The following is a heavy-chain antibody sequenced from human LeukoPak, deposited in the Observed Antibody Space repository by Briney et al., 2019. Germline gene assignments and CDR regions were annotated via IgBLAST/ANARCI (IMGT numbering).Heavy chain of an antibody. CDR3: ARHPQY. Sequence: PSETPSLTCTVSGGSISSSVYYWGWIRQPPGKGLEWIGSIYYSGSTYYNPSLKSRVAISVDTSKNQFALKLTSVTAADTAVYYCARHPQYWGQGTLVTVSS. CDR1: GGSISSSVYY. V-gene: IGHV4-39*01. J-gene: IGHJ4*02. CDR2: IYYSGST.